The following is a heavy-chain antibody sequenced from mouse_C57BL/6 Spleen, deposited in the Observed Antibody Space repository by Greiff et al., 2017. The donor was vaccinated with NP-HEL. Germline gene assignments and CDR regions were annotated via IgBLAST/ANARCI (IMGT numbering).Heavy chain of an antibody. CDR2: IYPGDGDT. Sequence: VQLQQSGAELVKPGASVKISCKASGYAFSSYWMNWVKQRPGKGLEWIGQIYPGDGDTNYNGKFKGKATLTADKSSSTAYMPLSSLTSEDSAVYFCARSLAGGAMDYWGQGTSVTVSS. V-gene: IGHV1-80*01. J-gene: IGHJ4*01. CDR1: GYAFSSYW. CDR3: ARSLAGGAMDY. D-gene: IGHD1-1*02.